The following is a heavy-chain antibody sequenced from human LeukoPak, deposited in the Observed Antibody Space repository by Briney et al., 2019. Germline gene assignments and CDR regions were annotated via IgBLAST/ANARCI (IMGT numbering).Heavy chain of an antibody. D-gene: IGHD2-21*01. CDR3: AKAGHIGRPFDP. CDR2: FSGGGGNT. CDR1: RFTFNNYV. V-gene: IGHV3-23*01. Sequence: PGGSLRLSCTTSRFTFNNYVMSWVRQAPGKGLEWVSAFSGGGGNTYYADSVKGRFTISRDDSKNTLYLHMNSLRAEDTAVYFCAKAGHIGRPFDPWGQGTLVTVSS. J-gene: IGHJ5*02.